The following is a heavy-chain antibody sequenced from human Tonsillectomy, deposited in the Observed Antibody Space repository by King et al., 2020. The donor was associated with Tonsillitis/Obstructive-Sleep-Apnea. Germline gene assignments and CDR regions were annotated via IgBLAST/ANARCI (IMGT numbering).Heavy chain of an antibody. V-gene: IGHV1-18*01. D-gene: IGHD3-22*01. CDR3: TRDSMSHYYVSSGYYTFNY. CDR2: ISAHNGNT. Sequence: VQLVESGAEVKKPGASVKVSCKASGYTFTTYGISWVRQAPGQGLEWMAWISAHNGNTNSAPKLQGRVTMTTDTTTSTAYIELRILRSDNTAVYYCTRDSMSHYYVSSGYYTFNYWGQGTLVTVSS. J-gene: IGHJ4*02. CDR1: GYTFTTYG.